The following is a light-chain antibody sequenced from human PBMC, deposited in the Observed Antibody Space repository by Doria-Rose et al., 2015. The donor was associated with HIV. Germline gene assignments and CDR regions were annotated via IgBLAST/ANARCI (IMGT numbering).Light chain of an antibody. J-gene: IGKJ3*01. CDR3: QQRSNWPPIFT. CDR1: QSVSSN. CDR2: DAS. V-gene: IGKV3-11*01. Sequence: EIVLTQSPATLSSSPGERATLSCRAGQSVSSNLAWYQQKPGQAPRLLIYDASNRATGIPARFSGSGSGTDFTLTISSLEPEDFAVYFCQQRSNWPPIFTFGPGTKVDI.